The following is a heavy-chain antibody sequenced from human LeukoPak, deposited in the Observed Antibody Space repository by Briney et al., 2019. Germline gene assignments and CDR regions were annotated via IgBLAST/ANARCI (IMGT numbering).Heavy chain of an antibody. Sequence: GGSLRLSCEASGFTFRRHWMSWVRQAPGKGLEWVANIKQDGSEKYYVDSLEGRFTISRDNAKNSLYLQMHSLRAEDTAVYYCARDQYTYYFDSSGSTHFDYWGQGTLVTVSS. D-gene: IGHD3-22*01. V-gene: IGHV3-7*01. CDR2: IKQDGSEK. CDR1: GFTFRRHW. CDR3: ARDQYTYYFDSSGSTHFDY. J-gene: IGHJ4*02.